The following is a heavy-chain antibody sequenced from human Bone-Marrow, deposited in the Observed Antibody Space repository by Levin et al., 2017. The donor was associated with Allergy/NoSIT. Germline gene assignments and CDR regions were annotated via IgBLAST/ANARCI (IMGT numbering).Heavy chain of an antibody. CDR3: ASRPRRPYYYYYGMDV. CDR2: INHSGST. V-gene: IGHV4-34*01. D-gene: IGHD6-25*01. J-gene: IGHJ6*02. CDR1: GGSFSGYY. Sequence: SQTLSLTCAVYGGSFSGYYWSWIRQPPGKGLEWIGEINHSGSTNYNPSLKSRVTISVDTSKNQFSLKLSSVTAADTAVYYCASRPRRPYYYYYGMDVWGQGTTVTVSS.